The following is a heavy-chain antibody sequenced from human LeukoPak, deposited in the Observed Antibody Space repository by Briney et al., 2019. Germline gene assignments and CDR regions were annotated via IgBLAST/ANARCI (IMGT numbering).Heavy chain of an antibody. Sequence: SETLSLTCTVSGGSFSSYYWSWIRQPPGKGLELIGYMYDSGSTNYNPSLKSRVTISVDASKNQVSLQLNSLTAADTALYYCAATGPYYFHYWGQGTLVTVSS. V-gene: IGHV4-59*01. D-gene: IGHD3-9*01. CDR2: MYDSGST. J-gene: IGHJ4*02. CDR1: GGSFSSYY. CDR3: AATGPYYFHY.